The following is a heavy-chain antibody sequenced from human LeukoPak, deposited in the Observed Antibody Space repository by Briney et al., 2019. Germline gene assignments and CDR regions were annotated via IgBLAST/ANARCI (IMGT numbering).Heavy chain of an antibody. Sequence: ETLSLTCTGSGDSISSSSYYWGWIRQPPGKGLEWVANIKQDGSEKYYVDSVKGRFTISRDNAKNSLYLQMNSLRAEDTAIYYCARRAGEYSHPYDYWGQGTLVTVSS. CDR2: IKQDGSEK. D-gene: IGHD2-15*01. V-gene: IGHV3-7*03. CDR1: GDSISSSSYY. J-gene: IGHJ4*02. CDR3: ARRAGEYSHPYDY.